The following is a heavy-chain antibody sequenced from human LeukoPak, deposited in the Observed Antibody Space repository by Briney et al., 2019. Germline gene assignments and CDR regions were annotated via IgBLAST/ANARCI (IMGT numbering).Heavy chain of an antibody. J-gene: IGHJ4*02. CDR3: AREYSSAFDY. D-gene: IGHD6-19*01. Sequence: SQTLSLTCAISGDSVSTNSAAWNWIRQSSSRGLEWLGRTYYRSKWYYDYALSVKSRITINPDTSKSQFSLHLNSVTPEDTAVYYCAREYSSAFDYWGQGTLVTVSS. V-gene: IGHV6-1*01. CDR2: TYYRSKWYY. CDR1: GDSVSTNSAA.